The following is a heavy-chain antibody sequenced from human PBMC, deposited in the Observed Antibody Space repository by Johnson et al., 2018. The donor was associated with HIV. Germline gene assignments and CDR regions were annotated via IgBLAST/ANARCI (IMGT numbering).Heavy chain of an antibody. CDR2: ISYDGSNK. D-gene: IGHD2-21*02. CDR3: AGGRGGYWSDAFDI. Sequence: QVQLVESGGGVVQPGTSLRLSCAASGLTFSSFAMHWVRQAPGKGPEWVAVISYDGSNKYYADSVKGRFTISRDNSKNTLYLQMNSLRAEDTAVYYCAGGRGGYWSDAFDIWGQGTMVAVYS. CDR1: GLTFSSFA. J-gene: IGHJ3*02. V-gene: IGHV3-30*04.